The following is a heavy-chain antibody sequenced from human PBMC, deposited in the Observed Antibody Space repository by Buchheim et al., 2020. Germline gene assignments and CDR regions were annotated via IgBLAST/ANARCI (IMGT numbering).Heavy chain of an antibody. CDR3: ARTGTIFGEWGTPEYFQH. D-gene: IGHD3-3*01. CDR2: ISSSGSTI. CDR1: GFTFSSYE. V-gene: IGHV3-48*03. J-gene: IGHJ1*01. Sequence: EVQLVESGGGLVQPGGSLRLSCAASGFTFSSYEMNWVRQAPGKGLEWVSYISSSGSTIYYADSVKGRFTISRDNAKNSLYLLMNSLRAEDTAVYYCARTGTIFGEWGTPEYFQHWGQGTL.